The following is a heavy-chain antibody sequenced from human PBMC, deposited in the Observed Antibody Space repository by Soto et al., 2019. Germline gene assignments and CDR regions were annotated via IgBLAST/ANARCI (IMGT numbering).Heavy chain of an antibody. V-gene: IGHV3-48*01. D-gene: IGHD3-10*01. Sequence: GGSLRLSCAASGFTFSSYSMNWVRQAPGKGLEWVSYISSSSSTIYYADTVKGRFTISRDNAKNSLYLQMNSLRAEDTDVYYCASMKGSGINYYYMDVWGKGTTVTVSS. CDR1: GFTFSSYS. J-gene: IGHJ6*03. CDR2: ISSSSSTI. CDR3: ASMKGSGINYYYMDV.